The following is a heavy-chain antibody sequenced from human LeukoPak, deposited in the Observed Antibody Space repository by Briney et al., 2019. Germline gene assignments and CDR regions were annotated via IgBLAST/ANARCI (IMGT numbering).Heavy chain of an antibody. CDR2: IYDSGST. J-gene: IGHJ4*02. CDR3: AREFSRYFDWFNSPGGIDY. Sequence: SQTLSLTCTVAGGSISSGDYYWSWIRQPPGKGLEWIGYIYDSGSTYYNPSLKSRVTISVDTSKNQFSLKARSVTAASTAVYYCAREFSRYFDWFNSPGGIDYWGQGTLVTVSS. CDR1: GGSISSGDYY. D-gene: IGHD3-9*01. V-gene: IGHV4-30-4*08.